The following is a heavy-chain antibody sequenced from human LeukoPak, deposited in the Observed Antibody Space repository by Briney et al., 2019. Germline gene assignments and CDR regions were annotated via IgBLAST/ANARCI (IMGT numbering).Heavy chain of an antibody. CDR1: GYTFITYG. CDR3: ARSRVQLHDAAYDY. V-gene: IGHV1-46*01. D-gene: IGHD1-26*01. Sequence: ASVKVSCKASGYTFITYGISWVRQAPGQGLEWMGIINPSDGSTSNAQKFQGRVTMTRDTSTSTVYMELSSLRFEDTAVFYCARSRVQLHDAAYDYWGQGTLVTVSS. CDR2: INPSDGST. J-gene: IGHJ4*02.